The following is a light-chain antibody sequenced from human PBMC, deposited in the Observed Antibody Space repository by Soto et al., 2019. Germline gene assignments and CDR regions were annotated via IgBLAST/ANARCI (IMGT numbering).Light chain of an antibody. V-gene: IGKV3-15*01. J-gene: IGKJ1*01. CDR1: QSVSSN. CDR2: GAS. CDR3: QQYNIWSPWT. Sequence: EIVMTQSPATLSVSPGERATLSCRASQSVSSNLAWYQQKPGQAPRLLIYGASTRATGIPARFSGSESGKAFPLNISSLQCEDFAVYYCQQYNIWSPWTFGQGTKVEIK.